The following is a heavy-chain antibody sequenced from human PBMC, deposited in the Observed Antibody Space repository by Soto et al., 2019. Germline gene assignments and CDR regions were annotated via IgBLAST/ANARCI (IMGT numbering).Heavy chain of an antibody. J-gene: IGHJ3*02. CDR1: GDSVSSNSAA. CDR2: TYYRSKWFN. Sequence: QTLSLTCAISGDSVSSNSAAWNLIRQSPSRGLEWLGRTYYRSKWFNDYAVPVKSRITINPDTSKNQFSLQLNSVTPEDTAVYYCASGGSSYAFNIWGQGTMVTVS. V-gene: IGHV6-1*01. CDR3: ASGGSSYAFNI. D-gene: IGHD6-13*01.